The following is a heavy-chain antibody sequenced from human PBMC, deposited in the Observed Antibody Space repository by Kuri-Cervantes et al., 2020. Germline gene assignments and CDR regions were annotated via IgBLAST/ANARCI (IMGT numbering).Heavy chain of an antibody. Sequence: SETLSLTCAVYGASFSPYYWNWIRQPPGKGLEWIGEINHSGGTNYNPSLKSRVTMSVDTSKNQFSLHLTSLTAADTAMYHCARGRNGDTTSPPWGQGTLVTVSS. CDR1: GASFSPYY. D-gene: IGHD1-14*01. CDR3: ARGRNGDTTSPP. V-gene: IGHV4-34*01. J-gene: IGHJ5*02. CDR2: INHSGGT.